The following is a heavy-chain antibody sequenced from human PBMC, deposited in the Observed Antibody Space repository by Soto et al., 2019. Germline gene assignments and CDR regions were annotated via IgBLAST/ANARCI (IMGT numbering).Heavy chain of an antibody. CDR3: ARNGGSSWHEYYYYYGMDV. D-gene: IGHD6-6*01. Sequence: ASVKVSCKASGYTFSSYGISWVRQAPGQGLEWMGWVSAYNGNPNYAQKLQGRVTMTTDTSTSTAYMELRSLRSDDTAVYYCARNGGSSWHEYYYYYGMDVWGQGTTVTVSS. J-gene: IGHJ6*02. V-gene: IGHV1-18*04. CDR1: GYTFSSYG. CDR2: VSAYNGNP.